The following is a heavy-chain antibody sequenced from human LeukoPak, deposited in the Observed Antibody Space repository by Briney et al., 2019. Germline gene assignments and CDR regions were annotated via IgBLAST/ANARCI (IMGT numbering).Heavy chain of an antibody. J-gene: IGHJ4*02. CDR1: GFTFSSYS. Sequence: PGGSLRLSCAASGFTFSSYSMSWVRQAPGKGLEWVANIKQDGSEKYYVDSVKGRFTISRDNAKNSLYLQMNSLRAEDTAVYYCAVYVWGSYRYLSPFDYWGQGTLVTVSS. V-gene: IGHV3-7*01. CDR2: IKQDGSEK. CDR3: AVYVWGSYRYLSPFDY. D-gene: IGHD3-16*02.